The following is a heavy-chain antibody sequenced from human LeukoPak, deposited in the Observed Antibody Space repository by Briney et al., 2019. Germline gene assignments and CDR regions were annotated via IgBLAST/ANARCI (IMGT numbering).Heavy chain of an antibody. CDR1: GFKFDDYA. Sequence: GGSLRLSCAASGFKFDDYAMHWVRQAPGKGLEWVSGTRWNSDTIEYADYVKGRFTISRDNAKNSLYLQMNSLRAEDTAVYYCASGGLLWFGELSSEKYYFDYWGQGTLVTVSS. CDR3: ASGGLLWFGELSSEKYYFDY. V-gene: IGHV3-9*01. D-gene: IGHD3-10*01. J-gene: IGHJ4*02. CDR2: TRWNSDTI.